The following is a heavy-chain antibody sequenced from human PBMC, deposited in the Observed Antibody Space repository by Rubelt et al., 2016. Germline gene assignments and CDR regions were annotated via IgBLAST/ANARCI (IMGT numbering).Heavy chain of an antibody. CDR1: GFSVSSNY. CDR2: FYSGGST. J-gene: IGHJ4*02. D-gene: IGHD5/OR15-5a*01. V-gene: IGHV3-66*01. CDR3: ARGAGSTATYRHFDY. Sequence: GGSLRLSCAASGFSVSSNYMSWVRQAPGKGLEWVSVFYSGGSTYYADSVKGRFTISRDNSKNTVYLQMNSLRAEDTAVYYCARGAGSTATYRHFDYWGQGTLVTVSS.